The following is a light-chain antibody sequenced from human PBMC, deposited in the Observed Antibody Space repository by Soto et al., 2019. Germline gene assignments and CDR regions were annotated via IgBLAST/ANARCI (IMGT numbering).Light chain of an antibody. CDR3: ASYTGSDTWV. J-gene: IGLJ2*01. CDR2: EVS. Sequence: QSALTQPPSASGSPGQSVTISCTGTSSDVGGYNYVSWYQQHPGKAPKLMIYEVSKRPSGVPDRLSGSKSGNTASLTVSGLQVEDEADYYCASYTGSDTWVFGGGTKLT. V-gene: IGLV2-8*01. CDR1: SSDVGGYNY.